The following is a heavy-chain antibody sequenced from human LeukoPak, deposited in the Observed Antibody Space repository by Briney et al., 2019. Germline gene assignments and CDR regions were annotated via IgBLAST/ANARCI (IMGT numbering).Heavy chain of an antibody. CDR2: ISGSGGST. D-gene: IGHD4-17*01. CDR1: GFTFSSYG. J-gene: IGHJ4*02. CDR3: ARESSGDYANLFDY. Sequence: GGTLRLSCAASGFTFSSYGMSWVRQAPGKGLEWVSAISGSGGSTYYADSVKGRFTISRDNSKNTLYLQMNSLRAEDTAVYYCARESSGDYANLFDYWGQGTLVTVSS. V-gene: IGHV3-23*01.